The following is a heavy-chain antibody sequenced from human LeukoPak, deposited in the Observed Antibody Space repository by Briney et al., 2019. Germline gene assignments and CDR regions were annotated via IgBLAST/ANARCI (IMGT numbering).Heavy chain of an antibody. CDR2: ISAYSGNT. CDR3: ARDYGSGSYRFDY. J-gene: IGHJ4*02. CDR1: GGTFTSYG. Sequence: ASVKVSCKASGGTFTSYGIIWVRQAPGQGLEWMGWISAYSGNTNYAQNLQGRVTMTTDTSTSTAYMEVRSLRSDDTAVYYCARDYGSGSYRFDYWGQGTLVTVSS. D-gene: IGHD3-10*01. V-gene: IGHV1-18*01.